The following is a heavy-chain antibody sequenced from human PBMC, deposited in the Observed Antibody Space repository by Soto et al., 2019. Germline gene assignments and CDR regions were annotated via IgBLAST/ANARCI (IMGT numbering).Heavy chain of an antibody. CDR1: VFTFSDYY. CDR3: ARLEYSSSSLDDAFDI. V-gene: IGHV3-11*01. D-gene: IGHD6-6*01. J-gene: IGHJ3*02. Sequence: GSLRLSCAASVFTFSDYYMSWIRQAPGKGLEWVSYISSSGSTIYYADSVKGRFTISRDNAKNSLYLQMNSLRAEDTAVYYCARLEYSSSSLDDAFDIWGQGTMVTVSS. CDR2: ISSSGSTI.